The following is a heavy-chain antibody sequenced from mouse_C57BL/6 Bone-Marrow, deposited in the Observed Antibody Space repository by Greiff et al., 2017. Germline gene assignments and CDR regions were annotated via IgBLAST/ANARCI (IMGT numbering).Heavy chain of an antibody. CDR2: IYTGDGDT. J-gene: IGHJ1*03. Sequence: QVQLKQSGAELVKPGASVKISCKASGYAFSSYWMNWVKQRPGKGLEWIGQIYTGDGDTNYNGKFKGKATLTADKSSSAAYMQLSSLTYEDSAVYFCAREGTTVVAHWYFDVWGKGTTVTVSS. V-gene: IGHV1-80*01. CDR1: GYAFSSYW. CDR3: AREGTTVVAHWYFDV. D-gene: IGHD1-1*01.